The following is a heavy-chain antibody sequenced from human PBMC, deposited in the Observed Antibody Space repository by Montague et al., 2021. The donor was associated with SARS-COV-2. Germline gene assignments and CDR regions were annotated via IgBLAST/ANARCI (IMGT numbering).Heavy chain of an antibody. CDR3: ARAVSVRSAVNWFDP. CDR1: GGSISSYY. D-gene: IGHD3-10*01. Sequence: SETLSLTCTVSGGSISSYYWSWIRQPPGKGLEWIGYIYYSGGINSNASLKSRVTMSVDTSKNQFSLKLTSVTAADTAVYYCARAVSVRSAVNWFDPWGQGTLVTVSS. J-gene: IGHJ5*02. CDR2: IYYSGGI. V-gene: IGHV4-59*01.